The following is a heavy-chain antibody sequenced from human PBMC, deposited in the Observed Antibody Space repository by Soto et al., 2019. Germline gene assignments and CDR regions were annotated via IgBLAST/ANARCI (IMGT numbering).Heavy chain of an antibody. CDR1: VGSISSGDYY. CDR3: AREGINYYGSGSYTSWFEP. Sequence: SETLSLTCTFSVGSISSGDYYCSWIRQPPWKGLEWIGYIYYSGSTYYNPSLKSRVTISVDTSKNQFSLKLSSVTAADTAVYYCAREGINYYGSGSYTSWFEPLGQGTLVNVSS. V-gene: IGHV4-30-4*01. D-gene: IGHD3-10*01. J-gene: IGHJ5*02. CDR2: IYYSGST.